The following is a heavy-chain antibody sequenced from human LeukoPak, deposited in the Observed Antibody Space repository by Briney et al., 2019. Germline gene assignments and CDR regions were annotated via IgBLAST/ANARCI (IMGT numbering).Heavy chain of an antibody. J-gene: IGHJ4*02. CDR2: ISGSGGST. D-gene: IGHD3-16*01. Sequence: GGSLRLSCAASGFTFSSYAMSWVRQAPGKGLEWVSTISGSGGSTYYADSVKGRFTISRDNSKNTLYLQMNSLRAEDTAVYYCARVVMITFGGPEGFDYWGQGTLVTVSS. CDR1: GFTFSSYA. CDR3: ARVVMITFGGPEGFDY. V-gene: IGHV3-23*01.